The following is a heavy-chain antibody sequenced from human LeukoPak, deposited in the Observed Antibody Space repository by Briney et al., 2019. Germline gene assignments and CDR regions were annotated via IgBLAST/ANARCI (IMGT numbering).Heavy chain of an antibody. CDR3: ARDGDYDPYYYGMDV. D-gene: IGHD4-17*01. CDR1: GYTFTSYG. V-gene: IGHV1-18*01. CDR2: ISAYNGNT. J-gene: IGHJ6*02. Sequence: ASVKVSCKASGYTFTSYGISWVRQAPGQGLEWMGWISAYNGNTNYAQKLQGRVTMTTDTSTSTAYVELRSLRSDDTAVYYCARDGDYDPYYYGMDVWGQGTTVTVSS.